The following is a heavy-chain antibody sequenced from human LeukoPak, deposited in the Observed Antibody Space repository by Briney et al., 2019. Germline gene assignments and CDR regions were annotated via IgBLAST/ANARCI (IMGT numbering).Heavy chain of an antibody. CDR3: ARDKSWDDILTGYYDY. D-gene: IGHD3-9*01. V-gene: IGHV1-2*02. Sequence: ASVKVSCKASGYTFTGYYMHWVRQAPGQGLEWMGWINPNSGGTNYAQKFQGRVTMTRDTSISTAYMELSRLRSDDTAVYYCARDKSWDDILTGYYDYWGQGTLVTVSS. J-gene: IGHJ4*02. CDR2: INPNSGGT. CDR1: GYTFTGYY.